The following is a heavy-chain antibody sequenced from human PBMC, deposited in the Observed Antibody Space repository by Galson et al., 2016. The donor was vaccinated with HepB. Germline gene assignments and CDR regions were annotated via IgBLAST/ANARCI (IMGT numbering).Heavy chain of an antibody. D-gene: IGHD5-12*01. CDR3: AHLAGDSGYGRQRGADYYIMDV. Sequence: SLRLSCAASGFTFSTFGMHWVRQAPGKGLEWVAVISYDGSIKYYVDSVKGRFTISRDNSKNTVHLQMNSLRAEDTAVYHCAHLAGDSGYGRQRGADYYIMDVWGKGTTVTVSS. CDR1: GFTFSTFG. V-gene: IGHV3-30*03. J-gene: IGHJ6*04. CDR2: ISYDGSIK.